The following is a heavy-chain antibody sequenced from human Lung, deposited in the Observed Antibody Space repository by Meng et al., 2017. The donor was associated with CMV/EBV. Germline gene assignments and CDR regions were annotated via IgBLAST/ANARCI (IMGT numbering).Heavy chain of an antibody. CDR2: IRHDGSTT. CDR3: AKDQLLFGGPNAYCDD. J-gene: IGHJ4*02. V-gene: IGHV3-30*02. CDR1: GFTFDTHG. D-gene: IGHD3-16*01. Sequence: GGSLRLXXAASGFTFDTHGMHWVRQAPGKGLEWVAFIRHDGSTTFYGDSVKGRFTISRDNSKNTLYLQMNSLRAEETAVYYCAKDQLLFGGPNAYCDDWGQETXVTVAS.